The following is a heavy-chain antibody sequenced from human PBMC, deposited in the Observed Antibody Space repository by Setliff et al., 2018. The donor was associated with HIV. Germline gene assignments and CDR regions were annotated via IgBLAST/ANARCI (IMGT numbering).Heavy chain of an antibody. J-gene: IGHJ4*02. CDR3: ARQLTTLDYFDY. D-gene: IGHD4-17*01. V-gene: IGHV4-39*01. CDR1: SASISSSGYY. CDR2: IYYSGST. Sequence: SETLSLTCTVSSASISSSGYYWGWIRQPPGKGLEWIGSIYYSGSTKYNPSLKSRVTISADTSKNQFSLRLTSVTAADTAVYYCARQLTTLDYFDYWGQGTLVTVSS.